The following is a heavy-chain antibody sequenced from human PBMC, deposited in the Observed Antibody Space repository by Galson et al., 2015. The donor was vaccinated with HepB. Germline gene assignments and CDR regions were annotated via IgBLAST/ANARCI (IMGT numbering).Heavy chain of an antibody. CDR2: ISSSSSTI. CDR3: ARGAAGTGFDY. Sequence: SLRLSCAASGFTFSSYSMNWVRQAPGKGLEWVSYISSSSSTIYYADSVKGRFTISRDNAKNSLYLQMNSLRAEDTAVYYCARGAAGTGFDYWGQGTLVTVSS. J-gene: IGHJ4*02. D-gene: IGHD6-13*01. V-gene: IGHV3-48*01. CDR1: GFTFSSYS.